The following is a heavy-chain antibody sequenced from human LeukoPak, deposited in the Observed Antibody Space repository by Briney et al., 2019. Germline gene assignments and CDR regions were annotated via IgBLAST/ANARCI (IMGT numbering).Heavy chain of an antibody. J-gene: IGHJ4*02. D-gene: IGHD3-3*01. CDR2: ISNSGGST. Sequence: GGSLRLSCAASGFTFSSYAMSWVRQAPGKGLEWVSVISNSGGSTFYADSVKGRFTISRDNSKNTLYLQMNSLRAEDTAVYYCARDLWSRAPRWGQGTLVTVSS. V-gene: IGHV3-23*01. CDR1: GFTFSSYA. CDR3: ARDLWSRAPR.